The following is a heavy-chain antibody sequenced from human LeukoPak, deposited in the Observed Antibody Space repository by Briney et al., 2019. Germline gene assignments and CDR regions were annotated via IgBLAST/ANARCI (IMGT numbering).Heavy chain of an antibody. V-gene: IGHV4-59*01. CDR3: ARDRTPNGDSSGWRI. CDR2: IYYSGST. D-gene: IGHD6-19*01. CDR1: GGSISSYY. Sequence: SETLSLTCTVSGGSISSYYWSWIRQPPGKGLEWIGYIYYSGSTNYNPSLKSRVTISVDTSKNQFSLKLSSVTAADTAVYYCARDRTPNGDSSGWRIWGQGTMVTVSS. J-gene: IGHJ3*02.